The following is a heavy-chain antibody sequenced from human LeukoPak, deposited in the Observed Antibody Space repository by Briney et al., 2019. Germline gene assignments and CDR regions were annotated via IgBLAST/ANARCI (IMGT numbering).Heavy chain of an antibody. V-gene: IGHV3-13*01. J-gene: IGHJ4*02. CDR3: ARGGIQVSGIDEFDY. CDR2: IGIRGDT. D-gene: IGHD6-19*01. CDR1: GFTFIDYD. Sequence: PGGSLRLSCAASGFTFIDYDMRWVRQVIGKGLECVSAIGIRGDTHYSGSVKGRVTISRENAETSLYLQMNSLRAEDTAVYYCARGGIQVSGIDEFDYWGQGTLVTVSS.